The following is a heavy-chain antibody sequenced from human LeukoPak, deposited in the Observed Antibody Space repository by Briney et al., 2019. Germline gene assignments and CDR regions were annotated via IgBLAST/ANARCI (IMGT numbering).Heavy chain of an antibody. V-gene: IGHV6-1*01. J-gene: IGHJ4*02. CDR3: ARDRNFGGPYNSIDY. D-gene: IGHD2/OR15-2a*01. Sequence: PSETLSLTCTVSGGSISSYYWNWIRQSPSRGLEWLGRTYYRSKWYNAVSVKSRITINPDTSKNQVSLQLNSVTPEDTAVYYCARDRNFGGPYNSIDYWGQGTLVTVSS. CDR2: TYYRSKWYN. CDR1: GGSISSYY.